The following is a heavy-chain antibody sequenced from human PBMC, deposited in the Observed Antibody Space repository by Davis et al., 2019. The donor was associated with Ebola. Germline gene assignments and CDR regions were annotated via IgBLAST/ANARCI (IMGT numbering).Heavy chain of an antibody. V-gene: IGHV3-20*04. D-gene: IGHD3-16*01. CDR2: ISWDGVST. Sequence: PGGSLRLSCVGSGFTFEDYGMSWVRQIPGKGPEWVSGISWDGVSTGYADSVRGRFIISRDNAKTSLYLQMNSLRAEDTALYYCVRALGSSHDYPGGYYYYGMDVWGKGITVTVSS. J-gene: IGHJ6*04. CDR1: GFTFEDYG. CDR3: VRALGSSHDYPGGYYYYGMDV.